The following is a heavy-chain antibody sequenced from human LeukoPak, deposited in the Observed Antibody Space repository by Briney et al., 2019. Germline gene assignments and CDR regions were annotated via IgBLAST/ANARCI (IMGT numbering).Heavy chain of an antibody. CDR3: AKGLGASAEDAFDI. J-gene: IGHJ3*02. D-gene: IGHD3-10*01. CDR2: ISWNSGSI. V-gene: IGHV3-9*01. CDR1: GFTFDDYA. Sequence: GGSLRLSCAASGFTFDDYAMHWVRQAPGKGLEWVSGISWNSGSIGYADSVKGRFTISRDNAKNSLYLQMNSLRAEDTALYYCAKGLGASAEDAFDIWGQGTMVTVSS.